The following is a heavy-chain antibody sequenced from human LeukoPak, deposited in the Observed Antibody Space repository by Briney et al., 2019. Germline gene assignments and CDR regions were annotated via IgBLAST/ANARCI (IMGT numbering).Heavy chain of an antibody. J-gene: IGHJ6*02. CDR1: GFTFSSYW. CDR3: ARDHYYDSSGYYHYYGMDV. CDR2: IKQDGSEK. Sequence: GGSLRLSCAASGFTFSSYWMSWVRQAPGKGLEWVANIKQDGSEKYYVDSVKGRFTISRDNAKNSLYLQMSSLRAEDTAVYYCARDHYYDSSGYYHYYGMDVWGQGTTATVSS. V-gene: IGHV3-7*03. D-gene: IGHD3-22*01.